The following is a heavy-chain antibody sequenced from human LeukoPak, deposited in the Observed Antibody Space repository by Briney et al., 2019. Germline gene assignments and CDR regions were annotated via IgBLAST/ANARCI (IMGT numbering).Heavy chain of an antibody. Sequence: GESLKISCKGSGYSFTSYWIGWVRQMPGKGLEWMGIIYPGDSDTRYSSSFQGQVTISADKSISTAYLQWSSLKASDTAMYYCARVGIVVVPAAHMDVWGQGTTVTVSS. CDR3: ARVGIVVVPAAHMDV. CDR2: IYPGDSDT. J-gene: IGHJ6*02. D-gene: IGHD2-2*01. V-gene: IGHV5-51*01. CDR1: GYSFTSYW.